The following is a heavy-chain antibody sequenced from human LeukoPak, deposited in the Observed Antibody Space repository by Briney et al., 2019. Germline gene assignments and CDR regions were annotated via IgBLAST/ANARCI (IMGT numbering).Heavy chain of an antibody. J-gene: IGHJ5*02. D-gene: IGHD3-10*01. Sequence: PGGSLRLSCAASGFTFNNYNMNWVRQAPGKGLEWVSSISSSSSYIYYADSVKGRFTISRDNAKNSLYLQMNSLRAEDTAVYYCARDLEYYGSDDPWGQGTLVTVSS. CDR3: ARDLEYYGSDDP. CDR1: GFTFNNYN. V-gene: IGHV3-21*01. CDR2: ISSSSSYI.